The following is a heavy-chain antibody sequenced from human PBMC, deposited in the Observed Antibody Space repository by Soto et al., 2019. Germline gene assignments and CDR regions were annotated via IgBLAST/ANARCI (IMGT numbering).Heavy chain of an antibody. J-gene: IGHJ4*02. CDR3: ARGAHGSGYVCY. V-gene: IGHV1-18*01. CDR1: GGTFSSYA. D-gene: IGHD3-3*01. CDR2: ISGYNGNT. Sequence: AAVKVSCKSSGGTFSSYAISWVRQAPGQGLEWMGWISGYNGNTNYAQKFQDRVTMTTDTSRSIGHMELRSLTFEDTAVYYCARGAHGSGYVCYCGQGTLVTV.